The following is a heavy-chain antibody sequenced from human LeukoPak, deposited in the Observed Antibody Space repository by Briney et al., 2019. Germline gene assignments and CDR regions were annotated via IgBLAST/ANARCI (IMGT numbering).Heavy chain of an antibody. Sequence: ASVKVSCKASGGTFSSYAISWVRPAPGQGLGWMGRIIPIFGIANYAQKFQGRVTITADKSTSTAYMELSSLRAEDTAVYYCARVQGYDFWSGHGMDVWGQGTTVTVSS. CDR3: ARVQGYDFWSGHGMDV. CDR1: GGTFSSYA. D-gene: IGHD3-3*01. V-gene: IGHV1-69*04. J-gene: IGHJ6*02. CDR2: IIPIFGIA.